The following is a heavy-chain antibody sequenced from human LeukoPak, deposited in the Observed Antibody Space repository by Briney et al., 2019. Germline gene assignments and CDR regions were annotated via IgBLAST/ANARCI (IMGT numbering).Heavy chain of an antibody. CDR2: ISGSGGST. CDR1: RFTFSDYG. V-gene: IGHV3-23*01. Sequence: GGSLRLSCAASRFTFSDYGMSWVRQAPGKGLEWVSAISGSGGSTYYADSVKGRFTISRDNSKNTLYLQMNSLRAEDTAVYYCAKEPRGYDYVWGSYRYSSFDYWGQGTLVTVSS. D-gene: IGHD3-16*02. J-gene: IGHJ4*02. CDR3: AKEPRGYDYVWGSYRYSSFDY.